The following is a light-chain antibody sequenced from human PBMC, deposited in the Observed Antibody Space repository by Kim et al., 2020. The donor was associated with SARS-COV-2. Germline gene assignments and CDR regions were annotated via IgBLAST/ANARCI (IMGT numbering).Light chain of an antibody. CDR1: QGISSD. J-gene: IGKJ1*01. Sequence: SSTGDRVTISWRMSQGISSDLAWYQQKPGKAPELLSYAASTLQSGVPSRFSGSGSGTDFTLTISCLQSEDFATYYCQQYYSFPRTFGQGTKVDIK. CDR2: AAS. V-gene: IGKV1D-8*02. CDR3: QQYYSFPRT.